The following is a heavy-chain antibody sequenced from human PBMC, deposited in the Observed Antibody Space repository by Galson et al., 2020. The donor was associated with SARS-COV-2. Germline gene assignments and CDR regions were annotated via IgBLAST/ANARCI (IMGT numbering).Heavy chain of an antibody. CDR1: GLTFSSYW. CDR2: IKQYGSEK. D-gene: IGHD3-9*01. V-gene: IGHV3-7*01. CDR3: ARDEGAGTFDGYC. Sequence: GGSLRLSCAASGLTFSSYWMSWVRQAPGKGLEWVANIKQYGSEKYYVDSVKGRFTISRDNAKNSLYLQMNSLRAEDTAVYYCARDEGAGTFDGYCWGQVTLVTVSS. J-gene: IGHJ4*02.